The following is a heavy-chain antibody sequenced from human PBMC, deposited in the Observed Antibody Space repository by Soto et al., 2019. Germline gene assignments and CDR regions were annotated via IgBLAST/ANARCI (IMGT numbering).Heavy chain of an antibody. CDR1: GFTFSSYG. CDR3: ARRAAAFYGMDV. D-gene: IGHD2-2*01. Sequence: GGSLRLSCAASGFTFSSYGMHWVRQAPGKGLEWVAVIWYDGSNKYYADSVKGRFTISRDNSKNTLYLQMNSLRAEDTAVYYCARRAAAFYGMDVWGQGTTVTVSS. CDR2: IWYDGSNK. J-gene: IGHJ6*02. V-gene: IGHV3-33*01.